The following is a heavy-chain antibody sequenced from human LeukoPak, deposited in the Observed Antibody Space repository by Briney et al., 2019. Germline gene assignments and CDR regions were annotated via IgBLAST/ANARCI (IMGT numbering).Heavy chain of an antibody. J-gene: IGHJ6*02. CDR2: INHSGST. V-gene: IGHV4-34*01. CDR3: ARGLHYYGSGSYYYYGMDV. Sequence: SETLSLTCAVYGGSFSGYYWSWIRQPPGKGLEWIGEINHSGSTNYNPSLKSRVTTSVDTSKNQFSLKLSSVTAADTAVYYCARGLHYYGSGSYYYYGMDVWGEGTTVTVSS. D-gene: IGHD3-10*01. CDR1: GGSFSGYY.